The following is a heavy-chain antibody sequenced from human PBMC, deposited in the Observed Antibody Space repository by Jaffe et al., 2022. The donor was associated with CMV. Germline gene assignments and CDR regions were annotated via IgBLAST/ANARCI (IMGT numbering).Heavy chain of an antibody. CDR1: GFTFSSYW. CDR2: IKQDGSEK. CDR3: AQAAGIAVAGTRDSNWFDP. Sequence: EVQLVESGGGLVQPGGSLRLSCAASGFTFSSYWMSWVRQAPGKGLEWVANIKQDGSEKYYVDSVKGRFTISRDNAKNSLYLQMNSLRAEDTAVYYCAQAAGIAVAGTRDSNWFDPWGQGTLVTVSS. J-gene: IGHJ5*02. V-gene: IGHV3-7*01. D-gene: IGHD6-19*01.